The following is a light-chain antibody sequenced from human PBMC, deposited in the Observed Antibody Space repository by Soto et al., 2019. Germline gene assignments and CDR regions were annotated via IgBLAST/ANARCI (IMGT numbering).Light chain of an antibody. Sequence: EIGLTKSPATLYLSPGDRATLSSRASQSVSRYLAWYQQKPCQAPRLLIHDTSTRATGVPDTFSGSGSGTEFTRTSSSLEPEDYAMSYCQQRCSWPPTFGGGTHVEI. V-gene: IGKV3-11*01. CDR2: DTS. CDR3: QQRCSWPPT. CDR1: QSVSRY. J-gene: IGKJ4*01.